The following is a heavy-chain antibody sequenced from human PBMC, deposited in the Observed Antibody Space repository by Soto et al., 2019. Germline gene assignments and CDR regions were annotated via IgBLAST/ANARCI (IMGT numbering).Heavy chain of an antibody. V-gene: IGHV1-69*13. CDR1: GGTFSSYA. CDR2: IIPIFGTA. CDR3: ARSTYYYDSSGYYWPNGFDY. D-gene: IGHD3-22*01. J-gene: IGHJ4*02. Sequence: AASVKVSCKASGGTFSSYAISWVRQAPGQGLEWMGGIIPIFGTANYAQKFQGRVTITADESTSTAYMELSSLRSEDTAVYYCARSTYYYDSSGYYWPNGFDYWGQGTLVTVSS.